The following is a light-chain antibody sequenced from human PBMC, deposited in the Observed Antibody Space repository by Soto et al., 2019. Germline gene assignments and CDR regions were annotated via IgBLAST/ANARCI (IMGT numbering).Light chain of an antibody. Sequence: EIVMTQSPATLSVSPGERATLSCRASQSVSSNLAWYQQKPGQAPRLLIYGASTRASGIPARFSGSRSGTEFTLTISSLQTEDYAVYYCQQYNNRPGTFGQGNKVEFK. CDR3: QQYNNRPGT. CDR2: GAS. V-gene: IGKV3-15*01. CDR1: QSVSSN. J-gene: IGKJ1*01.